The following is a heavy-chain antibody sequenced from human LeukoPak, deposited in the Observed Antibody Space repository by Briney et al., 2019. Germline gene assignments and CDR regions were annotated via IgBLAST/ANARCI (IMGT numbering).Heavy chain of an antibody. CDR1: GITFGSYW. CDR3: TRGYSGVSVYAFDI. D-gene: IGHD1-26*01. V-gene: IGHV3-72*01. Sequence: GGSLRLSCAASGITFGSYWMTWVRQAPGKGLEWVGRTGNKVSGYTTEYAASVKGRFTISRDDSKNSLYLQMNSLKTEDTAVYYCTRGYSGVSVYAFDIWGPGTMVTVSS. CDR2: TGNKVSGYTT. J-gene: IGHJ3*02.